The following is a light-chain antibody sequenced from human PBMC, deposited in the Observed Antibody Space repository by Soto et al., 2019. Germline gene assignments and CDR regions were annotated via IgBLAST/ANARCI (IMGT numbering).Light chain of an antibody. CDR2: YAF. J-gene: IGKJ1*01. CDR1: QSFSTSY. Sequence: IVLTQAPESMSFCPGEKSTLSCRSSQSFSTSYVSCYQQKFFHSPSLLIYYAFSRATGIPDRFSASGSGTDFTLTISRLEPEDFAVYYCQQYKTFGQGAKVDIK. V-gene: IGKV3-20*01. CDR3: QQYKT.